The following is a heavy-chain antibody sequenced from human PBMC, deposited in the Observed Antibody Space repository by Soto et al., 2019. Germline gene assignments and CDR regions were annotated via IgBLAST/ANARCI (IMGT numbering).Heavy chain of an antibody. J-gene: IGHJ6*02. CDR3: ARDLWGYCGTDCYPLDV. D-gene: IGHD2-21*02. V-gene: IGHV4-59*01. Sequence: SETLSLTYTVSGGSISGYYWSLIRHPPGKVLEWIGYMYNTGSTFYNPPFKSRVTISVDTSKNQFSLKLNSVTAADTAVYYCARDLWGYCGTDCYPLDVWGQGTTVT. CDR2: MYNTGST. CDR1: GGSISGYY.